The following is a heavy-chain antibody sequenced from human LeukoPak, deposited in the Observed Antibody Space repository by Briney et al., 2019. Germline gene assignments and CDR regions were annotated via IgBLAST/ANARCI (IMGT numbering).Heavy chain of an antibody. V-gene: IGHV3-30*02. CDR3: PRNGGILGYFDY. D-gene: IGHD3-16*01. CDR2: IRYDGSNK. CDR1: GFTFSSYG. Sequence: GGSLRLSCAASGFTFSSYGMHWVRQAPGKGLEWVAFIRYDGSNKYYADSVKGRFTISRDNSKNTLYLQMNSLRAEDTAVYYCPRNGGILGYFDYWGQGTLVTVSS. J-gene: IGHJ4*02.